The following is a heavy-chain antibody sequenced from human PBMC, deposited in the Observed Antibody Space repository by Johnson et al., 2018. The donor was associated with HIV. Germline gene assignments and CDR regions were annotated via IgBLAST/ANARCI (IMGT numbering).Heavy chain of an antibody. CDR1: GFSFSSYP. V-gene: IGHV3-30-3*01. CDR2: ISSDGSKT. Sequence: QVQLVESGGGVVQPGGSLRLSCAASGFSFSSYPMHWVRQAPGKGLEWVTVISSDGSKTYCADSMKGRFTISRDNSKNTLYLHMNSLRAEDTAVYYCARDPFLPLGIWGQGTVVTVSS. D-gene: IGHD7-27*01. J-gene: IGHJ3*02. CDR3: ARDPFLPLGI.